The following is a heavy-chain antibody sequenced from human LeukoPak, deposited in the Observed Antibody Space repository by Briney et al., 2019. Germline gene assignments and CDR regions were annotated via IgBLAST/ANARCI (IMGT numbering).Heavy chain of an antibody. V-gene: IGHV3-73*01. CDR1: GFNFSGSA. CDR2: IRSKANSYAT. CDR3: TTGLVY. Sequence: GGSLRLSCAASGFNFSGSAMHWVRQASGKGLEWVGRIRSKANSYATAFAASVKGRFTTSRDESKNTAYLQMNSLKTEDTAVYYCTTGLVYWGQGTLDTVSS. D-gene: IGHD6-6*01. J-gene: IGHJ4*02.